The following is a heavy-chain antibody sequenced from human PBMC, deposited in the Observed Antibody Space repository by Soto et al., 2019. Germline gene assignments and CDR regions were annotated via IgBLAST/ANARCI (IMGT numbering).Heavy chain of an antibody. CDR3: VKDMQLWRLDS. D-gene: IGHD2-15*01. Sequence: EVQLVESGGGLVHPGASLRLSCAASVLTVRSYWMHWVRQAPGKGLVWVSRINTDGSVAMYVDSVNGRFTISRDNAKNTLYLHMNSLRAEDTAVYYCVKDMQLWRLDSWGQGTRVTVSS. CDR1: VLTVRSYW. V-gene: IGHV3-74*03. CDR2: INTDGSVA. J-gene: IGHJ4*02.